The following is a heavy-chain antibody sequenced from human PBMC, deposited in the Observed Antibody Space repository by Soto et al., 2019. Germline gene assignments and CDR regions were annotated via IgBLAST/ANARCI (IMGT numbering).Heavy chain of an antibody. CDR3: AAESHCISTSCYSIYYYGMDV. D-gene: IGHD2-2*01. CDR1: GYTFTSYY. V-gene: IGHV1-46*01. Sequence: ASVKVSCKASGYTFTSYYMHWVRQAPGQGLEWMGIINPSGGSTSYAQKLQGRVTMTRDTSTSTVYKEQSSLRFEDTALYYFAAESHCISTSCYSIYYYGMDVWGQGTTVTV. J-gene: IGHJ6*02. CDR2: INPSGGST.